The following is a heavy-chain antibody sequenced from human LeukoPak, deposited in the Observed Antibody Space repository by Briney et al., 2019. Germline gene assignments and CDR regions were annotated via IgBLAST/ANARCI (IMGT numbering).Heavy chain of an antibody. CDR3: ARGASHYYDSSGYWGSGYYYYYMDV. CDR1: GGSFSGYY. CDR2: INHSGST. J-gene: IGHJ6*03. Sequence: SETLSLTCAVYGGSFSGYYWSWIRQPPGKGLEWIGEINHSGSTNYNPSLKSRVTISLDTSKNQFSLKLSSVTAADTAVYYCARGASHYYDSSGYWGSGYYYYYMDVWGKGTTVTVSS. D-gene: IGHD3-22*01. V-gene: IGHV4-34*01.